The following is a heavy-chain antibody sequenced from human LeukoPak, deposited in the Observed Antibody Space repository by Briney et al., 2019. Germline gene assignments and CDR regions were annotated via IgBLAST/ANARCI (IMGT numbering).Heavy chain of an antibody. CDR3: ARTDSSSSSKIFDY. D-gene: IGHD6-6*01. V-gene: IGHV6-1*01. J-gene: IGHJ4*02. CDR2: TYYRSKWYN. Sequence: QTLSLTCALSGDSASINTAAWDWIRHSPSRGLEWLGRTYYRSKWYNDYAVSVKSRITINPDTSKNQFSLQLNSVTPEDTAVYYCARTDSSSSSKIFDYWGQGTLVTVSS. CDR1: GDSASINTAA.